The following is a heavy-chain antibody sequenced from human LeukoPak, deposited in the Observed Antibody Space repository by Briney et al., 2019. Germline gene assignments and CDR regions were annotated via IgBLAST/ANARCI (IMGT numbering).Heavy chain of an antibody. V-gene: IGHV4-4*07. D-gene: IGHD3-10*01. CDR2: IYTSGST. CDR1: GGSIRSYY. CDR3: ARDSGSGSNIYYYYYMDV. Sequence: SETLSLTCTVSGGSIRSYYWSWIRQPAGKGLEWIGRIYTSGSTNYNPSLKSRVTTSVDTSKNQFSLKLSSVTAADTAVYYCARDSGSGSNIYYYYYMDVWGKGTTVTISS. J-gene: IGHJ6*03.